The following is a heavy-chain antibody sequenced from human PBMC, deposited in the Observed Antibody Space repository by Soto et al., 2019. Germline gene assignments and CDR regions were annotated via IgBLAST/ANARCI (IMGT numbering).Heavy chain of an antibody. CDR2: IWYDGSDK. V-gene: IGHV3-33*01. CDR3: AFGNLSYYFDF. D-gene: IGHD3-16*01. J-gene: IGHJ4*02. Sequence: GGSLSLSCAASGFTFSGFGMHWVRQAPGKGLEWVAIIWYDGSDKYYADSVKGRFTISRDNSKNTLYLQMNSLRAEDTAVYHCAFGNLSYYFDFWGQGTPVTVSS. CDR1: GFTFSGFG.